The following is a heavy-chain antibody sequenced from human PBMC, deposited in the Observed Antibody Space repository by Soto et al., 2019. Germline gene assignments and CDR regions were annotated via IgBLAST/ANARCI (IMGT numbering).Heavy chain of an antibody. CDR1: GGSISSYY. CDR3: ARDRGMGILGWFDP. Sequence: LSLTCTVSGGSISSYYWSWIRQPPGKGLEWIGYIYYSGSTNYNPSLKSRVTISVDTSKNQFSLKLSSVTAADTAVYYCARDRGMGILGWFDPWGQGTLVTVSS. D-gene: IGHD3-10*01. CDR2: IYYSGST. J-gene: IGHJ5*02. V-gene: IGHV4-59*01.